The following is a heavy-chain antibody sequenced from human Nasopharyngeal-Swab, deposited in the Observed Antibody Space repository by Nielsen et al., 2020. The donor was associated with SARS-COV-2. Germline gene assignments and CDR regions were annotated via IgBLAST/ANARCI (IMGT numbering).Heavy chain of an antibody. J-gene: IGHJ6*02. Sequence: GGSLRLSCKGSGYSFTSYWIGWVRQMHGKGLEWMGIIYPGDSDTRYSPSFQGQVTISADKSISTAYLQWSSLKASDTAMYYCARHSTTVTTVYYYGMDVWGQGTTVTVSS. CDR2: IYPGDSDT. CDR1: GYSFTSYW. CDR3: ARHSTTVTTVYYYGMDV. V-gene: IGHV5-51*01. D-gene: IGHD4-17*01.